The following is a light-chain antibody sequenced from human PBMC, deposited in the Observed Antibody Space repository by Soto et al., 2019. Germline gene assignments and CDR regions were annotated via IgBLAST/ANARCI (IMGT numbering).Light chain of an antibody. V-gene: IGKV3-20*01. CDR1: QSVSSNS. J-gene: IGKJ4*01. CDR2: GAS. CDR3: QHSGRSPPLT. Sequence: EIVFSQSPCTLSLSPGERATLSCRASQSVSSNSLAWYQQIPGQPPRLLIYGASSRATGVPDRFTGSGSETHFTLTITRLEPEDFAVFYCQHSGRSPPLTFGGGTKVDIK.